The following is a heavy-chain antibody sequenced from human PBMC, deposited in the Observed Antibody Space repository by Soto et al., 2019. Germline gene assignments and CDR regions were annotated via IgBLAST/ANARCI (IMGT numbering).Heavy chain of an antibody. D-gene: IGHD2-21*02. Sequence: QVQLQESGPGLVKPSGTLSLTCAVSGGSISSSNWWSWVRHPPGKGLEWIGEIYHSGSTNNNPSLKSRVTISVDKSKNQVSLKLRSVTAADTAMYYCASGYGGNSPMGIWGQGTMVTVSS. CDR3: ASGYGGNSPMGI. V-gene: IGHV4-4*02. CDR2: IYHSGST. J-gene: IGHJ3*02. CDR1: GGSISSSNW.